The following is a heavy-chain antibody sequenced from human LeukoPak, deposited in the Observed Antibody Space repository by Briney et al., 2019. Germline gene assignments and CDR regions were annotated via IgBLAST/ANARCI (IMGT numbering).Heavy chain of an antibody. V-gene: IGHV3-9*01. CDR3: AKDYYYDSSGPARYFDL. CDR2: ISWNSGSI. D-gene: IGHD3-22*01. Sequence: WIRQPPGKGLEWVSGISWNSGSIGYADSVKGRFTISRDNAKNSLYLQMNSLRAEDTALYYCAKDYYYDSSGPARYFDLWGRGTLVTVSS. J-gene: IGHJ2*01.